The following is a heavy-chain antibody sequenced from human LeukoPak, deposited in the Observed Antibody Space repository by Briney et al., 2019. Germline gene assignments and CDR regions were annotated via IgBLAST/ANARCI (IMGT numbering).Heavy chain of an antibody. J-gene: IGHJ4*02. CDR2: IWFDGTNK. CDR3: ARGRLPNDYGDYGGGFDY. CDR1: GFTFGSYG. D-gene: IGHD4-17*01. V-gene: IGHV3-33*01. Sequence: GGSLRLSCVASGFTFGSYGMHWVRQAPGKGLEWVAVIWFDGTNKYNEDSVKGRFTISRDNFKNTVYLQMNSLRVEDTAVYYCARGRLPNDYGDYGGGFDYWGQGALVTVSS.